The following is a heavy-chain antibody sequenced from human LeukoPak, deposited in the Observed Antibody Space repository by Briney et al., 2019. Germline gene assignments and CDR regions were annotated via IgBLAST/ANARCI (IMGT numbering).Heavy chain of an antibody. Sequence: PGGSLRLSCAASGFTFDDYGMSWVRQAPGKGLEWVSGINWNGGSTGYADSVKGRFTISRDNAKNSLYLQMNSLRAEDTALYYCARGNDYSNYVLYYYYMDVWGKGTTVTVSS. CDR1: GFTFDDYG. CDR2: INWNGGST. CDR3: ARGNDYSNYVLYYYYMDV. V-gene: IGHV3-20*04. J-gene: IGHJ6*03. D-gene: IGHD4-11*01.